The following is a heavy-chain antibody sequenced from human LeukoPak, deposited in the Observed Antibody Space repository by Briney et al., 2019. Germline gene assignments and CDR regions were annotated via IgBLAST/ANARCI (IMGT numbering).Heavy chain of an antibody. CDR1: GFTFSSYA. CDR2: ISGSGGST. D-gene: IGHD7-27*01. Sequence: QAGGSLRLSCAAAGFTFSSYAMSWVRQAPGKGLEWVSAISGSGGSTYYADSVKGRFTISRDNSKNTLYLQMNSLRAEDTAVYYCAKPVPGDLDWYFDLWGRGTLVTVSS. V-gene: IGHV3-23*01. CDR3: AKPVPGDLDWYFDL. J-gene: IGHJ2*01.